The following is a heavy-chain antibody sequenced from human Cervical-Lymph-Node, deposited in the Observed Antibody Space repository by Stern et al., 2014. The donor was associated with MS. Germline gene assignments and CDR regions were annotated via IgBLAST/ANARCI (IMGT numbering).Heavy chain of an antibody. Sequence: EVQLVESGGGLVQPGGSLRLSCAASGVTLSDFWMNWVRQAPGKGLEWLAIVSEDGGLTFYADTVKGRFTISRDSTKNSLFLQNTSLRHVDTALYYCVGGWGWRPDYWGQGTLVTVSS. J-gene: IGHJ4*02. CDR1: GVTLSDFW. CDR3: VGGWGWRPDY. D-gene: IGHD3-16*01. V-gene: IGHV3-7*01. CDR2: VSEDGGLT.